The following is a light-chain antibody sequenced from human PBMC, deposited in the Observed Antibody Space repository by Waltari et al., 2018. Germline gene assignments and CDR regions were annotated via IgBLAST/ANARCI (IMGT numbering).Light chain of an antibody. CDR1: PTHAGNYDL. Sequence: QSALTQPASVSGPPGQSITISCTGTPTHAGNYDLVSWYQQPPGKAPKLLICEVIKRPSGVASRFSGSKSGNTASLTISGLQGEDEADYYCCSYAGRGTYVFGSGTKVTVL. V-gene: IGLV2-23*02. CDR2: EVI. J-gene: IGLJ1*01. CDR3: CSYAGRGTYV.